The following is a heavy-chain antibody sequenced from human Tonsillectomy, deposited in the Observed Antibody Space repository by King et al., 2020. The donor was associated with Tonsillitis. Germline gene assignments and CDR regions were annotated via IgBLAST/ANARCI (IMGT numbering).Heavy chain of an antibody. J-gene: IGHJ1*01. Sequence: QVQLVESGAELRKPGASVTVSCRTSGDTFTGHFVHWVRQAPGQGLEWMGWINPKSGDTNSVPKFQGWVTLSGDVSDTTAYMGLSNLRPDDTAVYYCATNAIGSDVSAYRDFRHWGQGTLVTVSS. D-gene: IGHD2-8*01. CDR3: ATNAIGSDVSAYRDFRH. CDR1: GDTFTGHF. CDR2: INPKSGDT. V-gene: IGHV1-2*04.